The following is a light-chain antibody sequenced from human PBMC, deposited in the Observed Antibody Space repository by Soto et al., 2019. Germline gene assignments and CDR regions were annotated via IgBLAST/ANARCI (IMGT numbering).Light chain of an antibody. V-gene: IGKV3-11*01. CDR3: QQRNNWLPIT. CDR2: DAS. Sequence: ENVLTQSPPILSLSPGDAATLSCRASRSVGRYLAWYQQKFGQAPRLLIYDASNRAPGVPARFSCRGSGTDFPLSISSLAPEHFATYYCQQRNNWLPITFGPGTR. CDR1: RSVGRY. J-gene: IGKJ5*01.